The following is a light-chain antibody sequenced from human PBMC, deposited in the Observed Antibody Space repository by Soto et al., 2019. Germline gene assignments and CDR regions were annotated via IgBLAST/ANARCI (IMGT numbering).Light chain of an antibody. CDR1: QSVSSSY. J-gene: IGKJ4*01. CDR3: PQYGSSPLT. V-gene: IGKV3-20*01. Sequence: EIVLTQSPGTLSLSPGERATLSCRASQSVSSSYLAWYQKKPGQAPRLLIYGASSRATGIPDRFSGSGSGTDFTLTISRLEPEDFAVYYCPQYGSSPLTFGGWTKVESK. CDR2: GAS.